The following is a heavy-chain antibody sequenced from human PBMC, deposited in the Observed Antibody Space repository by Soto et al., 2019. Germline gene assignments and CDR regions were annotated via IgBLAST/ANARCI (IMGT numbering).Heavy chain of an antibody. D-gene: IGHD4-17*01. V-gene: IGHV4-59*08. CDR2: IYYSGTT. Sequence: SETLSLTCTVSGGSISSYCWTWIRQPPGEGLEWIGYIYYSGTTNYNPSLKSRVTISVDTSKNQFSLKLSSVTAADTAVYYCASTATVTSLGFDPWGQGTLVTVSS. CDR3: ASTATVTSLGFDP. CDR1: GGSISSYC. J-gene: IGHJ5*02.